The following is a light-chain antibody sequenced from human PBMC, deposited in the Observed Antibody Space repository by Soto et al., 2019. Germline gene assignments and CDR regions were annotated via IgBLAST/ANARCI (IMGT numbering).Light chain of an antibody. CDR1: QNIRSN. J-gene: IGKJ1*01. Sequence: EIVLTQSPGTLSFSPVQIGTVSCSGSQNIRSNYVAWFQQKPGQAPRLLIYGASTRATGIPARFSGSGSGTEFTLTISSLQSEDFAVYYCQQYNNWPRTFGQGTKV. V-gene: IGKV3-15*01. CDR3: QQYNNWPRT. CDR2: GAS.